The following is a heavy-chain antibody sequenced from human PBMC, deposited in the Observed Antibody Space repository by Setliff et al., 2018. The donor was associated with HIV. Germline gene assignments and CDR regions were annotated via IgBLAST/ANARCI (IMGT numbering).Heavy chain of an antibody. V-gene: IGHV3-7*03. CDR3: ARDHGGSSLV. CDR2: IRQDGGEK. D-gene: IGHD6-13*01. Sequence: PGGSLRLSCGASGFTFSNYWMTWVRQAPGKGLEWVANIRQDGGEKYYVDSVKGRFTISRDNAKNLLFLQMNSLTAEDTAVYYCARDHGGSSLVWGQGTMVTVSS. CDR1: GFTFSNYW. J-gene: IGHJ3*01.